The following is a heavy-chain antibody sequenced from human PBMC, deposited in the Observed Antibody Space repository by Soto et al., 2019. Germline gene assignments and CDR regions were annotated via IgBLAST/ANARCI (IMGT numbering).Heavy chain of an antibody. V-gene: IGHV1-3*01. Sequence: ASVKVSCKTPGYTFTRYNMHWVRQAPGQRLEWMGWINAGNGNTKYSQKFQGRVTITRDTSASTAYMELSSLRSEDTAVYYCARSPGGPDAFDIWGQGTMVTVSS. CDR2: INAGNGNT. CDR1: GYTFTRYN. J-gene: IGHJ3*02. CDR3: ARSPGGPDAFDI. D-gene: IGHD3-16*01.